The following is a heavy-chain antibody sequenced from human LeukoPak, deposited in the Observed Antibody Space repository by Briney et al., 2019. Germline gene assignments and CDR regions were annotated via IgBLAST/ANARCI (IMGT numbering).Heavy chain of an antibody. Sequence: GGSLRLSCAASGFTFSRYWMSWVRQAPGKGLEWVANIKQDGSDKIYVDSVKGRFTISRDNAKNSLYLQMNSLRAEDTAVYYCARDDYGDYGGVGPWGQGTLVTVSS. CDR2: IKQDGSDK. D-gene: IGHD4-17*01. V-gene: IGHV3-7*01. J-gene: IGHJ5*02. CDR3: ARDDYGDYGGVGP. CDR1: GFTFSRYW.